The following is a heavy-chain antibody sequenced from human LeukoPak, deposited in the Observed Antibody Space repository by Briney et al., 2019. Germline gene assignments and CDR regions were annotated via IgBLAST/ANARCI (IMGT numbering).Heavy chain of an antibody. Sequence: ASLKVSCKASGDTFTSYYMHWVRHAPGQRLEWMGIINPSGGSTSYAQKFQGRVTMTRDTSTSTVYMELSSLRSEDTAVYYCARSVVYYYDSSGYSDAFDIWGQGTMVTVSS. CDR3: ARSVVYYYDSSGYSDAFDI. CDR2: INPSGGST. V-gene: IGHV1-46*01. CDR1: GDTFTSYY. J-gene: IGHJ3*02. D-gene: IGHD3-22*01.